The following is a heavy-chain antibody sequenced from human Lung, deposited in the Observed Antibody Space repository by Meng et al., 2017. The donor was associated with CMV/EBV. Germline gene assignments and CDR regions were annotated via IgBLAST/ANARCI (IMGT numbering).Heavy chain of an antibody. D-gene: IGHD1-26*01. J-gene: IGHJ4*02. V-gene: IGHV1-18*01. CDR1: GYTFTNYG. Sequence: AQLVQSGVAVKKPGASVKVSCKASGYTFTNYGITWVRQPPGQGLEWVGWINAYNGDTNYAQTLQGRVTMTTDTSTSTAHMELGSLRSDDTAVYYCARVEVGITSGDYWGQGTLVTVSS. CDR2: INAYNGDT. CDR3: ARVEVGITSGDY.